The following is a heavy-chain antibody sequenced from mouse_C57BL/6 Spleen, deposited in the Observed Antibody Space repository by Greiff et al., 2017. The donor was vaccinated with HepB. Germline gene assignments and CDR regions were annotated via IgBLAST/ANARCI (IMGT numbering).Heavy chain of an antibody. CDR1: GYTFTDYY. CDR2: IYPGSGNT. D-gene: IGHD1-1*01. J-gene: IGHJ1*03. CDR3: ARSPYYGSSHWYFDV. V-gene: IGHV1-76*01. Sequence: VKVVESGAELVRPGASVKLSCKASGYTFTDYYINWVKQRPGQGLEWIARIYPGSGNTYYNEKFKGKATLTAEKSSSTAYMQLSSLTSEDSAVYFCARSPYYGSSHWYFDVWGTGTTVTVSS.